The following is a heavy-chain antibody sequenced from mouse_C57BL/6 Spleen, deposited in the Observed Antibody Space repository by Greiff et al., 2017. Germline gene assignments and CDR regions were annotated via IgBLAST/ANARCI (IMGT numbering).Heavy chain of an antibody. V-gene: IGHV1-81*01. Sequence: QVQLQQSGAELARPGASVKLSCKASGYTFTSYGISWVKQRTGQGLEWIGEIYPRSGNTYYNEKFKGKATLTADKSSSTAYMELRSLTSEDSAVXFCARSRAGTGYYAMDDWGQGTSVTVSS. D-gene: IGHD3-3*01. J-gene: IGHJ4*01. CDR3: ARSRAGTGYYAMDD. CDR1: GYTFTSYG. CDR2: IYPRSGNT.